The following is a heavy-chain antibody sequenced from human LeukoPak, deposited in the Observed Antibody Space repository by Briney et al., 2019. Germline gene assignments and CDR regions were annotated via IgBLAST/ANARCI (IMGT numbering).Heavy chain of an antibody. CDR3: ARDRQWLGVDY. D-gene: IGHD6-19*01. J-gene: IGHJ4*02. CDR2: IYYSGST. Sequence: SETLSLTCTVSGGSISSYYWSWTRQPPGKGLEWIGYIYYSGSTNYNPSLKSRVTISVDTSKNQFSLKLSSVTAADTAVYYCARDRQWLGVDYWGQGTLVTVSS. CDR1: GGSISSYY. V-gene: IGHV4-59*01.